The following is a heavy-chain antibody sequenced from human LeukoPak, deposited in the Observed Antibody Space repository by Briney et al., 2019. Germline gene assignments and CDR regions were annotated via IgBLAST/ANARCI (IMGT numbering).Heavy chain of an antibody. CDR1: GFTFSSYA. CDR3: ARAPILEWLSTFDY. J-gene: IGHJ4*02. Sequence: GGSLRLSCAASGFTFSSYAMHWVRQAPGKGLEWVAVISYGGSNKYYANSVKGRFTISRDNSKNTLYLQMNSLRAEDTAVYYCARAPILEWLSTFDYWGQGTLVTVSS. D-gene: IGHD3-3*01. V-gene: IGHV3-30-3*01. CDR2: ISYGGSNK.